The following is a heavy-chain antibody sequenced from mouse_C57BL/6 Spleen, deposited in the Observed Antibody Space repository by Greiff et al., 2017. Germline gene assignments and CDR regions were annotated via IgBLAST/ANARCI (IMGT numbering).Heavy chain of an antibody. CDR1: GYAFTNYL. CDR2: INPGSGGT. V-gene: IGHV1-54*01. Sequence: VQLQQSGAELVRPGTSVKVSCKASGYAFTNYLIEWVKQRPGQGLEWIGVINPGSGGTNYNEKFKGKATLTADKSSSTAYMQLSSLTSEDSAVYFCARSRIYYGNYEAMDYWGQGTSVTVSS. D-gene: IGHD2-1*01. J-gene: IGHJ4*01. CDR3: ARSRIYYGNYEAMDY.